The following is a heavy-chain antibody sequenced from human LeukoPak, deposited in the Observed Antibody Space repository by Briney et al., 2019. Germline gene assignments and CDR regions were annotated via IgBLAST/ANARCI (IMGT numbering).Heavy chain of an antibody. CDR3: AKDPSYDEFNWFDP. CDR2: VSGSTTST. CDR1: GFTFSSYA. J-gene: IGHJ5*02. D-gene: IGHD3-3*01. V-gene: IGHV3-23*01. Sequence: GGSLRLSCAASGFTFSSYAMSWVRQAPGKGLEWVSSVSGSTTSTYYADSVKGRFSVSRDNSKNTLYLQMNSLRAEDTAVYYCAKDPSYDEFNWFDPWGQGTLVTVSS.